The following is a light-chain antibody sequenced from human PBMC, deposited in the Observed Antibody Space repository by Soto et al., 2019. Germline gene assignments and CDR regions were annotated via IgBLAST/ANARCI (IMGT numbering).Light chain of an antibody. V-gene: IGKV2-28*01. CDR2: LGS. Sequence: DIVMTQSPLSLPVTPGESASISCRSSQSLLHSNGYNYLDWYLQKPGQSPQLLIYLGSNRSSGVPDRFRGSGTGIDFTLKISGVEAEDVGVYYCMQALQTPTFGGGTKVEI. CDR1: QSLLHSNGYNY. CDR3: MQALQTPT. J-gene: IGKJ4*02.